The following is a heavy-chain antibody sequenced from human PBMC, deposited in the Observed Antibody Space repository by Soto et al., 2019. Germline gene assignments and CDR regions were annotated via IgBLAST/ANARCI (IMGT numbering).Heavy chain of an antibody. CDR1: GFTFSSYA. CDR3: VRDSRDGYNFDY. CDR2: ISYDGSNK. J-gene: IGHJ4*02. D-gene: IGHD5-12*01. V-gene: IGHV3-30-3*01. Sequence: GGSLRLSCAASGFTFSSYAMHWVRQAPGKGLEWVAVISYDGSNKYYADSVKGRFTISRDNSKNTLYLQMNSLRAEDTAVYYCVRDSRDGYNFDYWGKGTLVTVSS.